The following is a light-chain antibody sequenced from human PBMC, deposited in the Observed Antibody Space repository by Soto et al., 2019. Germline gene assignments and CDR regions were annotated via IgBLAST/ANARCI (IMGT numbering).Light chain of an antibody. CDR3: QQYLDWPLT. V-gene: IGKV3-15*01. CDR2: GIS. Sequence: EIVMTQSPVTLSVSPGERVTLSCRASQSLATNLAWYQQNPGQTPRLVIYGISARASGIPGRFSGSGFGTDFTLTISSLQPEDSAVYYCQQYLDWPLTFGGGTKVEI. J-gene: IGKJ4*01. CDR1: QSLATN.